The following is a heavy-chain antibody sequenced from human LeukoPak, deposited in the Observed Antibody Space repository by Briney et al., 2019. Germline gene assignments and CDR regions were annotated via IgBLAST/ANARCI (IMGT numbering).Heavy chain of an antibody. CDR1: GFTFSNYW. D-gene: IGHD3-22*01. Sequence: GGSLRLSCAASGFTFSNYWMNWVRQAPGKGLEWVANIKQDGSEKYYVDSVKGRFTISRDNAKNSLYLQMNSLRAEDTAVYYCASYDSSGYYSGYFDYWGQGTLVTVSS. V-gene: IGHV3-7*03. CDR3: ASYDSSGYYSGYFDY. CDR2: IKQDGSEK. J-gene: IGHJ4*02.